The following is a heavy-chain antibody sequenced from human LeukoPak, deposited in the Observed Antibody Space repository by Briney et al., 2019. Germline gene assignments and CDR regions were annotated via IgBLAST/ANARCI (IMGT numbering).Heavy chain of an antibody. D-gene: IGHD7-27*01. Sequence: PGGSLRLSCAASGFTFSGFGMHWVRQAPGKGLEWVAVIWYDGSNKYYADSVKGRFTISRDNPKNTLYVQMNSLRAEDTAVYYCATALGSNSRIDYWGQGTLVTVSS. J-gene: IGHJ4*02. V-gene: IGHV3-33*01. CDR3: ATALGSNSRIDY. CDR1: GFTFSGFG. CDR2: IWYDGSNK.